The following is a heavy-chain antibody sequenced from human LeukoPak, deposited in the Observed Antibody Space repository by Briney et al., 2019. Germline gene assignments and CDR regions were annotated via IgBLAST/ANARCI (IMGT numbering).Heavy chain of an antibody. D-gene: IGHD1-7*01. CDR2: FDPEDGET. Sequence: ASAKVSCKVSGYTLTELSMHRVRQAPGKGLEWLGGFDPEDGETIYAQKFQGRVTMTEDTSTDTAYMELSSLRSEDTAVYYCATELGNYGELGFDPWGQGTLVTVSS. J-gene: IGHJ5*02. CDR3: ATELGNYGELGFDP. V-gene: IGHV1-24*01. CDR1: GYTLTELS.